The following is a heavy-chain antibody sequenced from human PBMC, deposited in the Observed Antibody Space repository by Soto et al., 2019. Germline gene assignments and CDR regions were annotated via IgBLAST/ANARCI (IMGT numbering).Heavy chain of an antibody. V-gene: IGHV1-18*04. Sequence: QVQLVQSGAEVKKPGASVKVSCKASGYTFTSYGISWVRQAPGQGLEWMGWISAYNGNTNYAQKLQGRVTMTTYTSTSTAYMELRSLRSDDTAVYYCAREVRIPRYSYGCMDVWGQGTTVTVSS. D-gene: IGHD5-18*01. J-gene: IGHJ6*02. CDR3: AREVRIPRYSYGCMDV. CDR1: GYTFTSYG. CDR2: ISAYNGNT.